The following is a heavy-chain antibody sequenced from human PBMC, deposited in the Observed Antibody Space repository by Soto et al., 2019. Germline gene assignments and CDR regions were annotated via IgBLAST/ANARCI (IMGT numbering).Heavy chain of an antibody. V-gene: IGHV3-7*01. CDR3: ARDRGWYGLDP. J-gene: IGHJ5*02. D-gene: IGHD6-19*01. Sequence: GGSLRLSCAASGFTFSNYWMTWVRLAPGKGLEWVANMNQEGSEKYYVDSVKGRFTISRDSAKNSLYLQMNSLRAEDTAVYYCARDRGWYGLDPWGQGTLVTVSS. CDR1: GFTFSNYW. CDR2: MNQEGSEK.